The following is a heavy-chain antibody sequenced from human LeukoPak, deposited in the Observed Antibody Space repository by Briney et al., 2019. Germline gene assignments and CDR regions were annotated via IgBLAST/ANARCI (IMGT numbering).Heavy chain of an antibody. CDR2: ISSSSSYI. Sequence: PGGSLRLSCAASGFTFSSYSMNWVRQAPGKGLKWVSSISSSSSYIYYADSVKGRFTISRDNAKNSLYLQMNSLRAEDTAVYYCAREGGDPFTTFFDYWGQGTLVTVSS. CDR1: GFTFSSYS. D-gene: IGHD2/OR15-2a*01. V-gene: IGHV3-21*01. CDR3: AREGGDPFTTFFDY. J-gene: IGHJ4*02.